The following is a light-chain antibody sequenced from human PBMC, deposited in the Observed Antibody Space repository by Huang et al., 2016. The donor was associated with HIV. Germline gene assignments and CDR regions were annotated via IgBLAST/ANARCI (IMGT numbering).Light chain of an antibody. CDR3: QQYYSTPA. CDR1: QSVLDSSNKKKY. J-gene: IGKJ1*01. CDR2: WAA. V-gene: IGKV4-1*01. Sequence: DIVMTQSPDSLPVSLGERATINCKSSQSVLDSSNKKKYLAWYQQKPGQPPKLLLYWAAVRESGVPDRFRGSGSGTEFTLTINNLQAEDVAVYYCQQYYSTPAFGQGTNVDI.